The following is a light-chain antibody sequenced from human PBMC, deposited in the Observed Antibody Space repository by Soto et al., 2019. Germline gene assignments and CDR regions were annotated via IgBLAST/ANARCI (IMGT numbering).Light chain of an antibody. V-gene: IGLV1-47*01. J-gene: IGLJ2*01. Sequence: QSVLTQPPSASATPGQRITISCFGSSSNIGSNYGYWYQQLPGTATKLLISRDDERPSGVPDRFSGSKSGTSASLAISGVRSEDEADYFCAAWDDSLRAPVFGGGTKLTVL. CDR1: SSNIGSNY. CDR2: RDD. CDR3: AAWDDSLRAPV.